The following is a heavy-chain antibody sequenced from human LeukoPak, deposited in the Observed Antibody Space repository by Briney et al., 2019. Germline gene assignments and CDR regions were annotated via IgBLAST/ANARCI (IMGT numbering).Heavy chain of an antibody. J-gene: IGHJ4*02. Sequence: SETLSLTCTVSGVSISSSSYYWVWIRQPPGKGLEWIGSIYYSGSTYYNPSLKSRVTISVDTSKNQFSLKLSSVTAADTAVYYCARLEFTTVNGQYYFDYWGQGTLVTVSS. V-gene: IGHV4-39*01. D-gene: IGHD4-17*01. CDR2: IYYSGST. CDR1: GVSISSSSYY. CDR3: ARLEFTTVNGQYYFDY.